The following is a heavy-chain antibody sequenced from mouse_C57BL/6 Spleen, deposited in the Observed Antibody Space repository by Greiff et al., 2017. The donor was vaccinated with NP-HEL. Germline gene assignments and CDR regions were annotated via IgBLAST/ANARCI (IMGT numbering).Heavy chain of an antibody. Sequence: QVQLQQSGPELVKPGASVKISCKASGYSFTSYYIHWVKQRPGQGLEWIGWIYPGSGNTKYNEKFKGKATLTADTSSSTAYMQLSSLTSEDSAVYYCARADYGSYFDVWGTGTTVTVSS. J-gene: IGHJ1*03. CDR3: ARADYGSYFDV. CDR2: IYPGSGNT. D-gene: IGHD1-1*01. V-gene: IGHV1-66*01. CDR1: GYSFTSYY.